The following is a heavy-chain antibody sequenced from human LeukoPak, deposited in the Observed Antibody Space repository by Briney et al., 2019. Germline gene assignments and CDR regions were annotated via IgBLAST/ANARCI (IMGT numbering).Heavy chain of an antibody. J-gene: IGHJ4*02. CDR2: IYYSGST. CDR3: ARGGDNWNDDGGIFDY. CDR1: GGSISSGGYY. V-gene: IGHV4-61*08. Sequence: PSETLSLTCTVSGGSISSGGYYWSWIRQHPGKGLEWIGYIYYSGSTNYNPSLKSRVTISVDTSKNQFSLKLSSVTAADTAVYYCARGGDNWNDDGGIFDYWGQGTLVTVSS. D-gene: IGHD1-20*01.